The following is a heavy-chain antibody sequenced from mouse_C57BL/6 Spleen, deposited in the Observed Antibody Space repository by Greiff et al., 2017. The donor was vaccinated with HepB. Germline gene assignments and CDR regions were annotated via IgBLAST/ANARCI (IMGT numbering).Heavy chain of an antibody. CDR3: ARRIYYGSSFYFDY. V-gene: IGHV5-17*01. D-gene: IGHD1-1*01. Sequence: DVHLVESGGGLVKPGGSLKLSCAASGFTFSDYGMHWVRQAPEKGLEWVAYISSGSSTIYYADTVKGRFTISRDNAKNPLFLQMTSLRSEDSAMYYCARRIYYGSSFYFDYWGQGTTLTVSS. J-gene: IGHJ2*01. CDR2: ISSGSSTI. CDR1: GFTFSDYG.